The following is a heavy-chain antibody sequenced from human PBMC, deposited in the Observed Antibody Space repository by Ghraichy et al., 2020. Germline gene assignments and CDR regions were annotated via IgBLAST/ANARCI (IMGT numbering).Heavy chain of an antibody. Sequence: SQTLSLTCTVSGGSISSYYWSWIRQPPGKGLEWIGYIYYSGSTNYNPSLKSRVTISVDTSKNQFSLKLSSVTAADTAVYYCARGSVAGTEGFDYWGQGTLVTVSS. V-gene: IGHV4-59*01. CDR3: ARGSVAGTEGFDY. CDR2: IYYSGST. J-gene: IGHJ4*02. D-gene: IGHD6-19*01. CDR1: GGSISSYY.